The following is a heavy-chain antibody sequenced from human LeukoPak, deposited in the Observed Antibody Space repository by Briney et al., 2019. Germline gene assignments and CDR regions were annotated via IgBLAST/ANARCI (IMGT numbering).Heavy chain of an antibody. V-gene: IGHV3-33*08. J-gene: IGHJ4*02. CDR3: ARMSYYDSSGYYY. CDR1: GLTFSSYW. CDR2: IWYDGSNK. Sequence: GGSLRLSCAASGLTFSSYWMHWVRQAPGKGLEWVAVIWYDGSNKYYADSVKGRFTISRDNSKNTLYLQMNSLRAEDTAVYYCARMSYYDSSGYYYWGQGTLVTVSS. D-gene: IGHD3-22*01.